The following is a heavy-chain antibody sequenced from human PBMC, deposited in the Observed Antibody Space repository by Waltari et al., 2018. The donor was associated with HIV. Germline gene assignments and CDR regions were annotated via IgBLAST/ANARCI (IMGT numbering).Heavy chain of an antibody. CDR1: GFTFSSYW. D-gene: IGHD5-18*01. J-gene: IGHJ1*01. CDR2: INSDGRIT. Sequence: EVQLVESGGGLVQPGGSLRLSCAASGFTFSSYWMHWVRQAPGKGRVWVSPINSDGRITSHADSVKGRFTISRDNARNTLYLQMNSLGAEDTAMYYCAKGGTSGYTFGFGRWGQGTLVTVSS. CDR3: AKGGTSGYTFGFGR. V-gene: IGHV3-74*01.